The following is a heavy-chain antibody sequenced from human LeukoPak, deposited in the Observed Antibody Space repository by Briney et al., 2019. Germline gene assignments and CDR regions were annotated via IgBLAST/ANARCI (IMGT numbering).Heavy chain of an antibody. Sequence: SETLSLTCAVSLGSITSANWWIWVRQPPGEGLEWIGEVYHTGTADYNPSLKSRVTISVDKSKNHFSLNLNSVTAADTAMYYCARRSGSFFAADYWGQGTLVTVSS. V-gene: IGHV4-4*02. CDR3: ARRSGSFFAADY. CDR1: LGSITSANW. J-gene: IGHJ4*02. D-gene: IGHD1-26*01. CDR2: VYHTGTA.